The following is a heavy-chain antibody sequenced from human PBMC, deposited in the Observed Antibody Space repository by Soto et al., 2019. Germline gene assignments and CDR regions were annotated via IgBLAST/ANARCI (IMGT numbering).Heavy chain of an antibody. CDR3: ARDQGSSGWCLLDY. V-gene: IGHV1-69*06. J-gene: IGHJ4*02. D-gene: IGHD6-19*01. CDR2: IIPIFGTA. Sequence: QVQLVQSGAEVKKPGSSVKVSCKASGGTFSSYAISWVRQAPGQGLEWMGGIIPIFGTANYAQKFQGRVTITAATSTSTAYMELRILRSEATAVADCARDQGSSGWCLLDYWGQGTLVTVSS. CDR1: GGTFSSYA.